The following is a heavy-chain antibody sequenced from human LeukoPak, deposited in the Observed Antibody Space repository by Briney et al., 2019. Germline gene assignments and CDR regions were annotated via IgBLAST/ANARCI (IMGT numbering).Heavy chain of an antibody. CDR2: ISGSGDNT. J-gene: IGHJ5*02. Sequence: GGSLRLSCAASGFTFSSYAMSWVRQAPGKGLEWVSGISGSGDNTYYADSVKGRFTISRDNSKNTLYVQVNSLGTEDTAAYYCAKDIRLYADLWGQGTLVTVSS. V-gene: IGHV3-23*01. D-gene: IGHD5/OR15-5a*01. CDR1: GFTFSSYA. CDR3: AKDIRLYADL.